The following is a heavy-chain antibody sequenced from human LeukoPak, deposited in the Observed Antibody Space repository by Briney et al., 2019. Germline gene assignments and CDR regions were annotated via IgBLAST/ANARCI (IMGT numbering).Heavy chain of an antibody. V-gene: IGHV3-66*01. CDR3: RGYYYDSSGYYLTDY. D-gene: IGHD3-22*01. Sequence: PGGSLRPSCAASGFTVSSNYMTWVRQAPGKGLEWVSIIYSGGRTYYADSVKGRFTISRDNSKNTLYLQMNSLRAEDTAVYYCRGYYYDSSGYYLTDYWGQGTLVTVSS. J-gene: IGHJ4*02. CDR1: GFTVSSNY. CDR2: IYSGGRT.